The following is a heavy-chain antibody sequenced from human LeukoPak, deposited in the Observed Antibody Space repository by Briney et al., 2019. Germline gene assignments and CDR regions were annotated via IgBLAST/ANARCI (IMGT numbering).Heavy chain of an antibody. J-gene: IGHJ6*02. CDR1: GYSSTSYW. D-gene: IGHD3-10*01. CDR2: VYPGDSDT. CDR3: AAIKYYGSGSYYAGYYYYGMDV. V-gene: IGHV5-51*01. Sequence: GESLKISCKGSGYSSTSYWTGWVRQMPGKGLEWMGIVYPGDSDTRYSPSFQGQVTISADKSISTAYLQWSSLKASDTAMYYCAAIKYYGSGSYYAGYYYYGMDVWGQGTTVTVSS.